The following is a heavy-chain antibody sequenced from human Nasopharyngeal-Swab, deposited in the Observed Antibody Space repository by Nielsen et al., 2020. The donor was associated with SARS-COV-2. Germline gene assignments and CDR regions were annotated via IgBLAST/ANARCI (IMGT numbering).Heavy chain of an antibody. Sequence: GHTFTNHWVAWVRQMSGKGLDWMGVIFPGDSDTRYSPSFRGQVIISVDKSVDTTYLQWSSLKASDAAIYYCARLYCTAGNCFSGTDSFDIWGQGTMVTVSS. J-gene: IGHJ3*02. CDR2: IFPGDSDT. D-gene: IGHD2-8*02. CDR3: ARLYCTAGNCFSGTDSFDI. V-gene: IGHV5-51*01. CDR1: GHTFTNHW.